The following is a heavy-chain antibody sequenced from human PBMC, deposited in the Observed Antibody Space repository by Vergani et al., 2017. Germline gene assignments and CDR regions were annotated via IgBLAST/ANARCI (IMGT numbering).Heavy chain of an antibody. CDR3: ASGRDGYKLHGWRNKIDY. Sequence: QVQLQQWGAGLVKPSQTLSLTCTVSGGSISSGGYYWSWICQHPGKGLEWIGYIYYSGSTYYNPSLKSRVTISVDTSKNQFSLKLSSVTAADTAVYYCASGRDGYKLHGWRNKIDYWGQGTLVTVSS. CDR1: GGSISSGGYY. V-gene: IGHV4-31*03. CDR2: IYYSGST. D-gene: IGHD5-24*01. J-gene: IGHJ4*02.